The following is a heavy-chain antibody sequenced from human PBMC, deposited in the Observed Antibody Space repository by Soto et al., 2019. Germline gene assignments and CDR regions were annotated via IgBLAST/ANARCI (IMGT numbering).Heavy chain of an antibody. CDR2: IIPILGIA. Sequence: SVKVSCKASGGTFSSYTISWVRQAPGQGLEWMGRIIPILGIANYAQKFQGRVTITADKSTSTAYMELSSLRSEDTAVYYCATSGYSYLHTSYYYYYYMDVWGKGTTVTVSS. CDR1: GGTFSSYT. J-gene: IGHJ6*03. CDR3: ATSGYSYLHTSYYYYYYMDV. V-gene: IGHV1-69*02. D-gene: IGHD5-18*01.